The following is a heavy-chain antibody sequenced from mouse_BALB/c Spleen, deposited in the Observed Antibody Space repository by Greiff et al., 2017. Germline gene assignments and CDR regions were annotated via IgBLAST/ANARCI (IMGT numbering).Heavy chain of an antibody. J-gene: IGHJ2*01. D-gene: IGHD1-1*01. Sequence: VQLQQSGAELVKPGASVKLSCKASGYTFTSYWMHWVKQRPGQGLEWIGEINPSNGRTNYNEKFKSKATLTVDKSSSTAYMQLSSLTSEDSAVYYCARDYYDSAPDYWGQGTTLTVSS. CDR1: GYTFTSYW. CDR2: INPSNGRT. CDR3: ARDYYDSAPDY. V-gene: IGHV1S81*02.